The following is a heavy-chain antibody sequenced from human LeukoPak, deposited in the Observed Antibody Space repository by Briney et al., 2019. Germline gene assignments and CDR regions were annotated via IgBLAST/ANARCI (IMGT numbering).Heavy chain of an antibody. CDR1: GGSFSGYY. J-gene: IGHJ4*02. CDR2: INHSGST. CDR3: ARYNVDTAMVYFDY. Sequence: SETLSLTCAVYGGSFSGYYRSWIRQPPGKGLEWIGEINHSGSTNYNPPLKSRVTISVDTSKNQFSLKLSSVTAADTAVYYCARYNVDTAMVYFDYWGQGTLVTVSS. V-gene: IGHV4-34*01. D-gene: IGHD5-18*01.